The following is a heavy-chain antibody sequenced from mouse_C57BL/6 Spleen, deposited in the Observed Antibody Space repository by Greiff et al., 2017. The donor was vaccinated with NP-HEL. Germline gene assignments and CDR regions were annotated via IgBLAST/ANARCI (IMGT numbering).Heavy chain of an antibody. CDR3: ARRWAEAMDY. J-gene: IGHJ4*01. V-gene: IGHV1-82*01. CDR1: GYAFSSSW. Sequence: VQLQQSGPELVKPGASVKISCKASGYAFSSSWMNWVKQRPGKGLEWIGRIYPGDGDTNYNGKFKGKATLTADKSSSTAYMQLSSLTSEDSAVYFCARRWAEAMDYWGQGTSVTVSS. CDR2: IYPGDGDT. D-gene: IGHD2-3*01.